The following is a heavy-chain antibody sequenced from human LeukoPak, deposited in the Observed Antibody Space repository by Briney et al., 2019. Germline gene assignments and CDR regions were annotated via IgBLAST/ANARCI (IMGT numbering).Heavy chain of an antibody. CDR3: ARGEYYDSSGYYYVDYYYYYMDV. CDR1: GFTFSSYW. CDR2: INSDGSST. Sequence: PGGSLRLSCAASGFTFSSYWMHWVRQAPGKGLVWVSRINSDGSSTSYADSVKGRFTISRDNAKNSLYLQMNSLRAEDTAVYYCARGEYYDSSGYYYVDYYYYYMDVWGKGTTVTISS. J-gene: IGHJ6*03. D-gene: IGHD3-22*01. V-gene: IGHV3-74*01.